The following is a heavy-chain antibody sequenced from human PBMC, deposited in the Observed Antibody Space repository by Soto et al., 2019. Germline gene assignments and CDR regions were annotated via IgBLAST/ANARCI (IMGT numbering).Heavy chain of an antibody. CDR1: GGSISSYY. CDR2: VYYSGST. Sequence: SETLSLTCTVSGGSISSYYWSWIRQPPGKGLEWIGYVYYSGSTNYNPSLKSRVTISVDTSKNQFSLKLSSVTAADTAVYYCARHAEDGDHFWSGYYDASRWFDPWGQGTLVTVSS. CDR3: ARHAEDGDHFWSGYYDASRWFDP. D-gene: IGHD3-3*02. V-gene: IGHV4-59*08. J-gene: IGHJ5*02.